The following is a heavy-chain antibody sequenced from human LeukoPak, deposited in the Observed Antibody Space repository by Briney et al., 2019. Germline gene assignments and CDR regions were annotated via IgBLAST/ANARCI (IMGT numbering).Heavy chain of an antibody. Sequence: GGSLRLSCAASGFTFSSYWMHWVRQAPGKGLEWVAVIWYDGSNKYYADSVKGRFTISRDNSKNTLYLQMNSLRAEDTAVYYCASESTGTTNFDYWGQGTLVTVSS. CDR1: GFTFSSYW. V-gene: IGHV3-33*08. CDR3: ASESTGTTNFDY. J-gene: IGHJ4*02. CDR2: IWYDGSNK. D-gene: IGHD1-1*01.